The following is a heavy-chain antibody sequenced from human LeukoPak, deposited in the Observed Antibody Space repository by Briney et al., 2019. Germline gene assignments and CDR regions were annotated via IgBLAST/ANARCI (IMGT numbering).Heavy chain of an antibody. CDR2: INSDGSST. J-gene: IGHJ4*02. V-gene: IGHV3-74*01. Sequence: PGGSLRLSCAVSGFTFSSYWMHWVRRAPGKGLVWVSRINSDGSSTSYAVSVKGRFTISRDNAKNTLYLQMNSVRAEDTAVYYCAIPTSFSGWYGYWGQGTLVTVSS. D-gene: IGHD6-19*01. CDR3: AIPTSFSGWYGY. CDR1: GFTFSSYW.